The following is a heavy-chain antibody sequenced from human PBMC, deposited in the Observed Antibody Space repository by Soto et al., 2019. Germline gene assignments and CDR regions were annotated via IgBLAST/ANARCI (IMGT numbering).Heavy chain of an antibody. Sequence: QVQLVQSGAEVKKPGASVKVSCKASGYTFTSYGINWVRQAPGQGLEWLGGISAYDGNTKYAQILKGRVTMTTDTSTSTAYMGLRSLRSDDTAVYYCARGGYYDSSGSRNYHYYGMNVWGQGTTVTVSS. J-gene: IGHJ6*02. V-gene: IGHV1-18*01. CDR1: GYTFTSYG. D-gene: IGHD3-22*01. CDR2: ISAYDGNT. CDR3: ARGGYYDSSGSRNYHYYGMNV.